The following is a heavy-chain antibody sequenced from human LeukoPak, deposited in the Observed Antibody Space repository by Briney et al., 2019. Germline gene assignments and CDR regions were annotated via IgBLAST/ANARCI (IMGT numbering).Heavy chain of an antibody. J-gene: IGHJ4*02. CDR1: GFSFGNSY. Sequence: PGGSLRLSCAASGFSFGNSYMYWVRQDPGKGLEWVSFFYKGDSTYYAESVRGRFTISRDNSKNTLYLLMNSLIPEDTAVYYCAREVVSSPSYFDSWGQGTLVTVSS. D-gene: IGHD2-15*01. CDR2: FYKGDST. V-gene: IGHV3-53*01. CDR3: AREVVSSPSYFDS.